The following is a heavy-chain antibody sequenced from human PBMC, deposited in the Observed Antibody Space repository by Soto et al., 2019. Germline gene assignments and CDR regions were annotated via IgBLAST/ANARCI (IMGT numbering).Heavy chain of an antibody. CDR3: ARSSGPQYFDY. D-gene: IGHD6-19*01. V-gene: IGHV3-48*03. Sequence: GVLRLSSASSGFTFSSYEMNWVRQAPGKGLEWVSYISSSGSTIYYADSVKGRFTISRDNAKNSLYLQMNSLRAEDTAVYYCARSSGPQYFDYWGQGTLVTVSS. CDR2: ISSSGSTI. J-gene: IGHJ4*02. CDR1: GFTFSSYE.